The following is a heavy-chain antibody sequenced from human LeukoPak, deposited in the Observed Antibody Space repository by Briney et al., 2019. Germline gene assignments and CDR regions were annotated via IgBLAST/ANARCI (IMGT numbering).Heavy chain of an antibody. V-gene: IGHV3-23*01. Sequence: EPGGSLRLSCAASGFAFSSYAMSWVRQAPGKGLEWVSAISGSGTSTYSADSVKGRFTISRDNSKNTLYLQMNSLRAEDTAVYYCARTRVVFGVVIIPTHFDYWGQGTLVTVSS. CDR3: ARTRVVFGVVIIPTHFDY. J-gene: IGHJ4*02. CDR2: ISGSGTST. D-gene: IGHD3-3*01. CDR1: GFAFSSYA.